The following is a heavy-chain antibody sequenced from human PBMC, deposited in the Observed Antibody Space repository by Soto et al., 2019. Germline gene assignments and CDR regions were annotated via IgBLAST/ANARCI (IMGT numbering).Heavy chain of an antibody. D-gene: IGHD3-22*01. J-gene: IGHJ6*02. CDR2: IIPILGIA. CDR1: GGTFSSYT. V-gene: IGHV1-69*02. Sequence: SVKVSCKASGGTFSSYTISWVRQAPGQGLEWMGRIIPILGIANYAQKFQGRVTITADKSTSTAYMELSSLRSEDTAVYYCARLDYESSGNRKYYYNGRDVGGQGTRVPVPS. CDR3: ARLDYESSGNRKYYYNGRDV.